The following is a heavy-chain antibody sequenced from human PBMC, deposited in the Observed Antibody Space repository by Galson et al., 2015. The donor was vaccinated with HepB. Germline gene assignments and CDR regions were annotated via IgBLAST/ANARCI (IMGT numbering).Heavy chain of an antibody. Sequence: SLRLSCAASGFTLSNYGIHWVRQAPGRGLEWVSMISFDGSATHFADSVKGRFTVSRDNSKNTFYLQMNNLRNDDTAVYYCARSRGVGEYLEYWGQGTLVTVSS. V-gene: IGHV3-30*03. D-gene: IGHD3-10*01. CDR1: GFTLSNYG. CDR3: ARSRGVGEYLEY. J-gene: IGHJ4*02. CDR2: ISFDGSAT.